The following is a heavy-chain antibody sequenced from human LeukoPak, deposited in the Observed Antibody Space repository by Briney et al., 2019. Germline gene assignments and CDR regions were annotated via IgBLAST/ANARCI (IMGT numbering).Heavy chain of an antibody. Sequence: SLRLSCAASGFTFSSYAMHWVRQAPGKGLEWVAVISYDGSNKYYADSVKGRFTISRDNSKNTLYLQMNSLRAEDTAVYYCARDREEQWLVASGGMDVWGQGTTVTVSS. CDR3: ARDREEQWLVASGGMDV. J-gene: IGHJ6*02. CDR1: GFTFSSYA. V-gene: IGHV3-30-3*01. D-gene: IGHD6-19*01. CDR2: ISYDGSNK.